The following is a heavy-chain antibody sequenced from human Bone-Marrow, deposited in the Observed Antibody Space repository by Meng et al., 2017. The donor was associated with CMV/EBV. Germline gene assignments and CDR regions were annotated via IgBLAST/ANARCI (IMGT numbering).Heavy chain of an antibody. CDR2: ISYDGSNK. D-gene: IGHD2-21*01. CDR3: AISRRVVVIASYPDY. CDR1: GFTFSSYA. J-gene: IGHJ4*02. V-gene: IGHV3-30-3*01. Sequence: GESLKISCAASGFTFSSYAMHWVRQAPGKGLEWVAVISYDGSNKYYADSVKGRFTISRDNSKNTLYLQMNSLRAEDTAVYYCAISRRVVVIASYPDYWGQGTLVTVSS.